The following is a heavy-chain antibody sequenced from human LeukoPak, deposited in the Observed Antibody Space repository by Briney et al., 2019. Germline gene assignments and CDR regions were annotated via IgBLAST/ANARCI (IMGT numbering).Heavy chain of an antibody. CDR3: ASTRSSGYYLFDY. Sequence: SVKVSCKASGGTFSSYAISWVRQAPGQGLEWMGRIIPIFGTANYTQKFQGRVTITTDESTSTAYMELSSLRSEDTAVYYCASTRSSGYYLFDYWGQGTLVTVSS. J-gene: IGHJ4*02. CDR2: IIPIFGTA. V-gene: IGHV1-69*05. CDR1: GGTFSSYA. D-gene: IGHD3-22*01.